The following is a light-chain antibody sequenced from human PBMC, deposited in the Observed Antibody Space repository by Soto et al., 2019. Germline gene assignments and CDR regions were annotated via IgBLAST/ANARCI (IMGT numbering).Light chain of an antibody. V-gene: IGLV1-51*01. J-gene: IGLJ2*01. CDR3: GTWDSSLSAAV. CDR2: DNN. CDR1: SSNIGGKS. Sequence: QSVLTQPPSASGTPGQRVTFSCSGSSSNIGGKSVNYYQQLPGTALKVLIYDNNKRPSGIPDRFSGSKSGTSATLGITGLQTGDEADYYCGTWDSSLSAAVFGGGTKLNVL.